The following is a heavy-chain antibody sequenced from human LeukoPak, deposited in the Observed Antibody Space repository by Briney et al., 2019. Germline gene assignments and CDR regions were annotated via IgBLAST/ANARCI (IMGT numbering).Heavy chain of an antibody. D-gene: IGHD2-21*02. Sequence: SQTLSLTCAISGDSVSSNSAALKWIRQSPSRGLEWLGRIFYRSKWYNDYAASVKSRISINPDTSKNQFSLPLNSVTPEDTAVYYCARDSVVTATGGVFDHWGQGTLVTVSS. CDR3: ARDSVVTATGGVFDH. CDR2: IFYRSKWYN. J-gene: IGHJ4*02. V-gene: IGHV6-1*01. CDR1: GDSVSSNSAA.